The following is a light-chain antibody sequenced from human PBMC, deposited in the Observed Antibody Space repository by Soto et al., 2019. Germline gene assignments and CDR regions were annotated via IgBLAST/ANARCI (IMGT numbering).Light chain of an antibody. Sequence: ILLTQSPVTVSLSPVERASVSCRASQSVRNNVAWHRQKPGQAPRLLIYAASTRATGVPARVSGSRSGTDFTPTLPSLQSEAFAAYYCQHYDHWPMTFGQGTRLEIK. V-gene: IGKV3-15*01. J-gene: IGKJ5*01. CDR2: AAS. CDR1: QSVRNN. CDR3: QHYDHWPMT.